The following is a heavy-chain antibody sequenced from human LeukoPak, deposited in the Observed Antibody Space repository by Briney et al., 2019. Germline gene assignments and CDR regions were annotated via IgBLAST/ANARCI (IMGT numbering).Heavy chain of an antibody. Sequence: GSLRLSCAASGFTFSSYAMSWVRQPPGKGLEWIASIYYSGNTYYNPSLRSRVTISVDTSTNQFSLKLTSVTAADTAVYYCARQQYSGYDVPFYFDYWGQGTLVTVSS. CDR1: GFTFSSYA. D-gene: IGHD5-12*01. J-gene: IGHJ4*02. CDR3: ARQQYSGYDVPFYFDY. V-gene: IGHV4-39*01. CDR2: IYYSGNT.